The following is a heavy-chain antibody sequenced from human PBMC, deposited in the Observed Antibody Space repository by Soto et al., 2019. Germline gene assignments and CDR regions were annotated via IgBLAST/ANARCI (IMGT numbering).Heavy chain of an antibody. D-gene: IGHD4-17*01. CDR1: GFSLSNSGVG. J-gene: IGHJ4*02. CDR2: IYGDNDK. V-gene: IGHV2-5*02. Sequence: QITLKESGPSPVKPTQTLTVTCTFSGFSLSNSGVGVAWIRQPPGKALEWLALIYGDNDKRYSPSLKTRLTTTKDTPKTRVVLTRTNMDPVDTATYYCAPFTPPAYGDYDPGPSHGVDSWGQGTLVTVSS. CDR3: APFTPPAYGDYDPGPSHGVDS.